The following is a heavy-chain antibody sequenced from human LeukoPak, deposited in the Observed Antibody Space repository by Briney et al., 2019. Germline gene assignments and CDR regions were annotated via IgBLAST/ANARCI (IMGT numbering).Heavy chain of an antibody. CDR2: IYYSGST. CDR3: AEYCSGGSCYGRSAFDI. Sequence: SETLSLTCTVSGGSISSSSYYWGWIRQPPGKGLEWIGSIYYSGSTYYNPSLKSRVTISVDTSKYQFSLKLSSVTAADTAVYYCAEYCSGGSCYGRSAFDIWGQGTMVTVSS. V-gene: IGHV4-39*07. J-gene: IGHJ3*02. D-gene: IGHD2-15*01. CDR1: GGSISSSSYY.